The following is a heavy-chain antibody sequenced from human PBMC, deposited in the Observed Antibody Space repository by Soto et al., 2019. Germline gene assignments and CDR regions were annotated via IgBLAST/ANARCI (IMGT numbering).Heavy chain of an antibody. D-gene: IGHD2-21*02. CDR3: AKAIGGGSCGGDCRGAFDI. Sequence: GGSLRLSCAASGFTFDDYAMHWVRQAPGKGLEWVSGISWKSGSIGYADSVKGRFTISRDNAKNSLYLQMNSLRAEDTALYYCAKAIGGGSCGGDCRGAFDIWGQGTMVTVSS. CDR2: ISWKSGSI. J-gene: IGHJ3*02. CDR1: GFTFDDYA. V-gene: IGHV3-9*01.